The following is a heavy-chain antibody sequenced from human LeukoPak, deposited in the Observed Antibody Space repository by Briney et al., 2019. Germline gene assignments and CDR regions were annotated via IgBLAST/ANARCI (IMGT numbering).Heavy chain of an antibody. CDR2: ISGSGGTT. CDR3: AKDYYYDSSGYYYGDAVDI. V-gene: IGHV3-23*01. J-gene: IGHJ3*02. D-gene: IGHD3-22*01. Sequence: GGSLRLSCAASGFTFSAYAMAWVRQAPGKGLEWVSTISGSGGTTYSADSVKGRFTISRDNSKNILYLQVNSLRAGDTAVYYCAKDYYYDSSGYYYGDAVDIWGQGTMVTVSS. CDR1: GFTFSAYA.